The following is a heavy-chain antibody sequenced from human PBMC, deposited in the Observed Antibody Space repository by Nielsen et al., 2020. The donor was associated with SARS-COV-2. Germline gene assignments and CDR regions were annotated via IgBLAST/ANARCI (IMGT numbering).Heavy chain of an antibody. V-gene: IGHV3-48*03. CDR2: ISSSGSTI. D-gene: IGHD1-26*01. J-gene: IGHJ4*02. CDR3: ARVGYSGSRDFDY. CDR1: GFTFSSYE. Sequence: GGSLRLSCAASGFTFSSYEMNWVRQAPGKGLEWVSYISSSGSTIYYADSVKGRFTISRGNAKNSLYLQMNSLRAEDTAVYYCARVGYSGSRDFDYWGQGTLVTVSS.